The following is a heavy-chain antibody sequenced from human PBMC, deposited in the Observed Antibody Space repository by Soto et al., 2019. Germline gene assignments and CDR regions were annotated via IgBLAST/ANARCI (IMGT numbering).Heavy chain of an antibody. V-gene: IGHV6-1*01. CDR2: TYYRSKWYN. CDR1: GDSVSSNSVA. CDR3: ARDGPSIYFDS. J-gene: IGHJ4*02. Sequence: PSQTLSLTCAISGDSVSSNSVAWNWIRQSPSRGLEWLGRTYYRSKWYNGYALSVKSRITINPDTSKNQFSLQLSSVTPEDTAVYYCARDGPSIYFDSWGQGTLVTVSS.